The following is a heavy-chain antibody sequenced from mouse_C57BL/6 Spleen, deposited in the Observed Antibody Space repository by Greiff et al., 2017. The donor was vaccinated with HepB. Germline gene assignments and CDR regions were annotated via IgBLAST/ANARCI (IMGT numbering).Heavy chain of an antibody. J-gene: IGHJ2*01. CDR1: GYAFSSYW. CDR2: IYPGDGAT. D-gene: IGHD2-14*01. V-gene: IGHV1-80*01. Sequence: VQLQQSGAELVKPGASVKISCKASGYAFSSYWMNWVKQRPGKGLEWIGQIYPGDGATNYNGKFKSKATLTADKSSSTAYLQLSSLTSEDAAVYYCARLVRGDYWGQGTTLTVSS. CDR3: ARLVRGDY.